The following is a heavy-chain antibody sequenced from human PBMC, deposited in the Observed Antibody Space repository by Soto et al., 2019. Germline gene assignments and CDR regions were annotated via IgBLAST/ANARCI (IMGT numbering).Heavy chain of an antibody. CDR1: GFTFSDYW. J-gene: IGHJ4*02. Sequence: GVLRLSCAASGFTFSDYWMHWVRQAPGKGLVWVSRISKDGSQTYYADSVKGRFTISRDNAENTLYLQMNSLRAEDTAVYYCARGYYDSSGYYWVFDYWGQGTLVTVSS. CDR3: ARGYYDSSGYYWVFDY. D-gene: IGHD3-22*01. V-gene: IGHV3-74*01. CDR2: ISKDGSQT.